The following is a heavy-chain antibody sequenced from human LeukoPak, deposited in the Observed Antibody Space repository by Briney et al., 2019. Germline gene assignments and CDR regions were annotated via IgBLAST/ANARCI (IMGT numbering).Heavy chain of an antibody. J-gene: IGHJ4*02. V-gene: IGHV3-23*01. CDR2: ISGSGGST. Sequence: GGSLRLSCAASGFTFSSYALSWVRQAPGKGLEWVSAISGSGGSTYYAGSVKGRFTISRDNSKNTLYLQMNSLRAEDTAVYYCAKAWARITMVRGAFFDYWGQGTLVTVSS. CDR3: AKAWARITMVRGAFFDY. CDR1: GFTFSSYA. D-gene: IGHD3-10*01.